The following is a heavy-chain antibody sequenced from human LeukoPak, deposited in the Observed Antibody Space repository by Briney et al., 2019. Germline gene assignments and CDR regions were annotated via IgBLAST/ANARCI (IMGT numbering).Heavy chain of an antibody. J-gene: IGHJ4*02. Sequence: GGSLRLSCAASRFTFSDYYMSWIRQAPGKGLEWVSYISSSGSTIYYADSVKGRFTISRDNAKNSLYLQMNSLRAEDTAVYYCARDYRYCSGGSCIYYDSSGYYYWGQGTLVTVSS. CDR3: ARDYRYCSGGSCIYYDSSGYYY. CDR1: RFTFSDYY. D-gene: IGHD2-15*01. CDR2: ISSSGSTI. V-gene: IGHV3-11*01.